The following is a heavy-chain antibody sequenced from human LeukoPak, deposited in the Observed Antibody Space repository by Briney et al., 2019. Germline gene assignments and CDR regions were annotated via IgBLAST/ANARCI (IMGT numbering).Heavy chain of an antibody. CDR2: IIPIFGTA. Sequence: GASVKVSCKASGYTFTSYYMHWVRQAPGQGLEWMGGIIPIFGTANYAQKFQGRVTITADKSTSTAYMELSSLRSEGTAVYYCARASNYYDSSDYWGQGTLVTVSS. CDR1: GYTFTSYY. CDR3: ARASNYYDSSDY. V-gene: IGHV1-69*06. D-gene: IGHD3-22*01. J-gene: IGHJ4*02.